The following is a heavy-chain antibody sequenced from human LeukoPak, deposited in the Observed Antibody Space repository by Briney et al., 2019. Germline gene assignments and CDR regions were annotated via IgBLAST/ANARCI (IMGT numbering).Heavy chain of an antibody. V-gene: IGHV4-59*03. CDR2: IYYGGST. Sequence: SETLSRPCAVSGDSISNYYCGWVRQPPGKGLEWIGYIYYGGSTNYNPSLKSRVTISEDTSKNQFSLKLSSVTTADTAVYYCALRDSGTYIGFDNWGQGNLVTVSS. D-gene: IGHD1-26*01. CDR1: GDSISNYY. CDR3: ALRDSGTYIGFDN. J-gene: IGHJ4*02.